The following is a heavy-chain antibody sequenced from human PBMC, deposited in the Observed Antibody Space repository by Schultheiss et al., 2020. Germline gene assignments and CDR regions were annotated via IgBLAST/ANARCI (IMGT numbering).Heavy chain of an antibody. CDR2: IKSKTDGGTT. D-gene: IGHD4-17*01. CDR3: TTAVLYGDYVMDV. V-gene: IGHV3-15*01. J-gene: IGHJ6*02. Sequence: GGSLRLSCAASGFTFSNAWMSWVRQAPGKGLEWVGRIKSKTDGGTTDYAAPVKGRFTISRDDSKNTLYLQMNSLKTEDTAVYYCTTAVLYGDYVMDVWGQGTTVTVSS. CDR1: GFTFSNAW.